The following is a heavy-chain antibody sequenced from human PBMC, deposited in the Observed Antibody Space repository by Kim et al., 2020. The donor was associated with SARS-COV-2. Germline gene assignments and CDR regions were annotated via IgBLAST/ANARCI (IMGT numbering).Heavy chain of an antibody. CDR1: GGTFSSYA. Sequence: SVKVSCKASGGTFSSYAISWVRQAPGQGLEWMGGIIPIFGTANYAQKFQGRVTITADESTSTAYMELSSLRSEDTAVYYCAKNRAYCGGDCYSPLYAFDIWGQGTMVTVSS. J-gene: IGHJ3*02. D-gene: IGHD2-21*01. V-gene: IGHV1-69*13. CDR2: IIPIFGTA. CDR3: AKNRAYCGGDCYSPLYAFDI.